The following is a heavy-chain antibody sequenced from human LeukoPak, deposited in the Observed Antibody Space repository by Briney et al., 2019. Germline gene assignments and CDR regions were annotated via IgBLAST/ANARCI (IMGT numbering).Heavy chain of an antibody. CDR3: ARLPGYSSGWSEDY. CDR2: IIPIFGIA. D-gene: IGHD6-19*01. J-gene: IGHJ4*02. Sequence: SVKVSCKASGGTFSSYAISWVRQAPGQGLEWMGRIIPIFGIANYAQKFRGRVTITADKSTSTAYMELSSLRSEDTAVYYCARLPGYSSGWSEDYWGQGTLVTVSS. V-gene: IGHV1-69*04. CDR1: GGTFSSYA.